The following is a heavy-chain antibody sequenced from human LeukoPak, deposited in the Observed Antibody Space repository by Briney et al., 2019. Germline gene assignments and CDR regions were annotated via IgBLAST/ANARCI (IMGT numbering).Heavy chain of an antibody. V-gene: IGHV5-51*01. Sequence: GESLKISCKGSGYSFTSYWIGWVRQMPGKGLEWMGIIFPGDSDTRYSPSFQGQVTISADKSISTAYLQWSSLKASDTAMYYCAEPRIVDYDDSGGLYGESWGQGTVVHGSS. D-gene: IGHD3-22*01. CDR3: AEPRIVDYDDSGGLYGES. CDR1: GYSFTSYW. J-gene: IGHJ4*03. CDR2: IFPGDSDT.